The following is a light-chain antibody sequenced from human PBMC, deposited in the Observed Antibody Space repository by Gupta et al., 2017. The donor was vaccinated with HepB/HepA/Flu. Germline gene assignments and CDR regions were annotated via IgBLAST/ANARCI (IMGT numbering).Light chain of an antibody. J-gene: IGLJ2*01. V-gene: IGLV2-14*01. Sequence: QSALTQPASVSGSPGQSITISCTGTSSDVSWYQQHPGKAPKLMIYAVSNRPARVAYRFSGSKSGDTASLTISGLQAEDEADYYCSSFTSTSYLAVFGGGTKVTVL. CDR2: AVS. CDR3: SSFTSTSYLAV. CDR1: SSDV.